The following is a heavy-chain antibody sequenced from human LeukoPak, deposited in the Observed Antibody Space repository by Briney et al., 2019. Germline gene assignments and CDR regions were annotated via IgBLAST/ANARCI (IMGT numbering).Heavy chain of an antibody. D-gene: IGHD6-6*01. CDR2: ISWDGTIT. J-gene: IGHJ4*02. CDR1: GFTFQHYT. Sequence: PGGSLRLSCAASGFTFQHYTMHWVRQVPGKGLEWVSLISWDGTITDYADSVKGRFTVSRDNNKNSLYLQMNSLRIEHTAFYYCGKDIGISSSRTFDRCGQGALVTVSS. CDR3: GKDIGISSSRTFDR. V-gene: IGHV3-43*01.